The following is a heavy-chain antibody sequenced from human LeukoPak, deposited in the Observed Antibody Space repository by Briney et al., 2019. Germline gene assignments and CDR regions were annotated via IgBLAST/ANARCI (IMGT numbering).Heavy chain of an antibody. J-gene: IGHJ6*03. CDR2: IRGSGGST. Sequence: GGSLRLSCAASGFTFSSYAMSWVRQAPGKGLEWVSAIRGSGGSTYYADSVKGRFTISRDNSKNTLYLQMNSLRAEDTAVYYCAKDSVDSSSSGYYYYYMDVWGKGTTVTVSS. CDR1: GFTFSSYA. V-gene: IGHV3-23*01. CDR3: AKDSVDSSSSGYYYYYMDV. D-gene: IGHD6-6*01.